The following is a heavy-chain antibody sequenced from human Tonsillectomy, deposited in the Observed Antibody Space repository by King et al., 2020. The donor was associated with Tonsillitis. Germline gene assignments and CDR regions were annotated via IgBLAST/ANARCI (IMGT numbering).Heavy chain of an antibody. V-gene: IGHV3-23*04. Sequence: QLVQSGGGLVQPGGSLRLSCAASGFTFSSYAMSWVRQAPGKGLEWVSAISGSGGSTYYADSVKGRFTISRDNSKNTLYLQMNSLRAEDTAVYYCAKVKRDYYDSSGLRYFDYWGQGTLVTVSS. CDR1: GFTFSSYA. D-gene: IGHD3-22*01. J-gene: IGHJ4*02. CDR3: AKVKRDYYDSSGLRYFDY. CDR2: ISGSGGST.